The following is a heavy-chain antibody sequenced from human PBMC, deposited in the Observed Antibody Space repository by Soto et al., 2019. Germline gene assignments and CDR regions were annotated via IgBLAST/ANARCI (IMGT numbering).Heavy chain of an antibody. CDR3: ASAQSYGIVGYCYYAMDV. Sequence: ASVKVSCKASGYTLTGYYMHWVRQAPGQGLEWMGIINPSGGSTSYAQKFQGRVTMTRDTSTSTVYMELSSLRSEDTAVYYCASAQSYGIVGYCYYAMDVWRQGTTVTVS. D-gene: IGHD3-16*01. CDR2: INPSGGST. V-gene: IGHV1-46*01. J-gene: IGHJ6*02. CDR1: GYTLTGYY.